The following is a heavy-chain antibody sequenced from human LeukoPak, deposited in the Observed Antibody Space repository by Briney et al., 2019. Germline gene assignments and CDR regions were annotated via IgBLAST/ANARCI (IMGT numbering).Heavy chain of an antibody. V-gene: IGHV3-11*01. J-gene: IGHJ5*02. CDR3: ARDGTNWNYFGWFDP. D-gene: IGHD1-7*01. Sequence: PGGSLRLSCAASGFTFSDYYMSWIRQAPGKGLEWVSYISSSGSTIYYADSAKGRFTISRDNAKNSLYLQMNSLRAEDTAVYYCARDGTNWNYFGWFDPWGQGTLVTVSS. CDR2: ISSSGSTI. CDR1: GFTFSDYY.